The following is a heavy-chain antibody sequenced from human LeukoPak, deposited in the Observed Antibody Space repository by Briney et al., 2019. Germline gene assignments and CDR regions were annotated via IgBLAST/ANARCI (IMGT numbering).Heavy chain of an antibody. V-gene: IGHV3-33*01. D-gene: IGHD5-24*01. CDR3: ARVSFDGWFDP. CDR2: IWYDGSNK. CDR1: GFAFSSYG. J-gene: IGHJ5*02. Sequence: GGSLRLSCAASGFAFSSYGMHWVRQAPGKGLEWVAVIWYDGSNKYYADSVKGRFTISRDNSKNTLYLQMNSLRAEDTAVYYCARVSFDGWFDPWGQGTLVTVSS.